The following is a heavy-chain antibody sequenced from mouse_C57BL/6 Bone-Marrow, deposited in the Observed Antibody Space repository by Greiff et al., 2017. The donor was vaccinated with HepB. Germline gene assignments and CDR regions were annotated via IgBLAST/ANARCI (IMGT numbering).Heavy chain of an antibody. Sequence: QVQLQQSGAELMKPGASVKLSCKATGYTFTGYWIEWVKQRPGHGLEWIGEILPGSGSTNYNEKFKGKATFTADTSSNTAYMQLSSLTTHDSAIYYCARIRAWYYGNYVGFAYWGQGTLVTVSA. D-gene: IGHD2-1*01. J-gene: IGHJ3*01. CDR2: ILPGSGST. CDR3: ARIRAWYYGNYVGFAY. V-gene: IGHV1-9*01. CDR1: GYTFTGYW.